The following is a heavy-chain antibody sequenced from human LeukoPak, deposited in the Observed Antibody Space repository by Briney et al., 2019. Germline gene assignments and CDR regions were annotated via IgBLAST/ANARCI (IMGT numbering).Heavy chain of an antibody. V-gene: IGHV3-23*01. D-gene: IGHD3-22*01. Sequence: SGGSLRLSCAASGFTFSSYAMSWGRQAPGKGLEWVSGISGSGDNTYYADSVKGRFTISRDNSKNTLYVQVNSLGTEDTAAYYCAKGSYYDSSGSFYFDYWGQGTLVTVSS. CDR3: AKGSYYDSSGSFYFDY. CDR1: GFTFSSYA. CDR2: ISGSGDNT. J-gene: IGHJ4*02.